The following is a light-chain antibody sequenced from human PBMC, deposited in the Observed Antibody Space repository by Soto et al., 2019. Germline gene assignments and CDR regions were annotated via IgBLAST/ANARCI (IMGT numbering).Light chain of an antibody. J-gene: IGKJ4*01. CDR2: DAS. Sequence: EIVLTQSPATLSLSPGERATLSCRASQSVRSYLAWYQQKPGQAPRLLIYDASNRATGIPPRFSGSGSGTDFTLTISSLEPEDFAVYYCQHRSNWPLTFGGGTKVEIK. CDR1: QSVRSY. CDR3: QHRSNWPLT. V-gene: IGKV3-11*01.